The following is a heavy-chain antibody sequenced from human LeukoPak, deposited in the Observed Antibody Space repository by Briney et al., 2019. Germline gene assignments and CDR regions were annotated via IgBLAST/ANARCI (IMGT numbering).Heavy chain of an antibody. CDR2: ISAYNGNT. D-gene: IGHD3-22*01. J-gene: IGHJ4*02. Sequence: ASVKVSCKASVYTFTSYGISWVRQAPGQGLEWMGWISAYNGNTNYAQKLQGRVTMTTDTSTSTAYMELRSLRSDDTAVYYCVYYYDSSGYYSRGYYFDYWGQGTLVTVSS. CDR1: VYTFTSYG. CDR3: VYYYDSSGYYSRGYYFDY. V-gene: IGHV1-18*01.